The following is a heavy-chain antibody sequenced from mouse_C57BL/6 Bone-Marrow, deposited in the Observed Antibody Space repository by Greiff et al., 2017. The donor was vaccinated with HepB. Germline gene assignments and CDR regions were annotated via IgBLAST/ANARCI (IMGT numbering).Heavy chain of an antibody. CDR1: GFNIKNTY. CDR3: ARSRDYYGVGGDWYFDV. V-gene: IGHV14-3*01. D-gene: IGHD1-1*01. CDR2: IDPANGNT. J-gene: IGHJ1*03. Sequence: VQLKQSVAELVRPGASVKLSCTASGFNIKNTYMHWVKQRPEQGLEWIGRIDPANGNTKYAPKFQGKATMTADTSSNTAYLQLSSLTSEDTAIYYCARSRDYYGVGGDWYFDVWGTGTTVTVSS.